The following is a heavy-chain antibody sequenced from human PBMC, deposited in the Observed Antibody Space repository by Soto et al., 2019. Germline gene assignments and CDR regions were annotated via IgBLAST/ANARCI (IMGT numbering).Heavy chain of an antibody. J-gene: IGHJ4*02. CDR2: ISAGGSDT. CDR1: GFVFSDYA. CDR3: ASVPIWCGSSSCYTEGFDS. Sequence: EVQLLDSGGGWVQPGGSLRLSCVASGFVFSDYAMSWVRQAPGKGLEWVSAISAGGSDTYYADSVKGRFTVSSVNSKNTLYLQMKTLRAEDTAIYYCASVPIWCGSSSCYTEGFDSWGQGTLVTVSS. D-gene: IGHD2-2*01. V-gene: IGHV3-23*01.